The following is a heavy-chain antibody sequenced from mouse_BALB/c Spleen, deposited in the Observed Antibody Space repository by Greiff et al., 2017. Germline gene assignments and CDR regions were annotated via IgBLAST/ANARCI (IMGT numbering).Heavy chain of an antibody. CDR3: ARPYRYDDWYFDV. J-gene: IGHJ1*01. V-gene: IGHV1-14*01. CDR2: INPYNDGT. CDR1: GYTFTSYV. D-gene: IGHD2-14*01. Sequence: EVQLQQSGPELVKPGASVKMSCKASGYTFTSYVMHWVKQKPGQGLEWIGYINPYNDGTKYNEKFKGKATLTSDKSSSTAYMELSSLTSEDSAVYYCARPYRYDDWYFDVWGAGTTVTVSS.